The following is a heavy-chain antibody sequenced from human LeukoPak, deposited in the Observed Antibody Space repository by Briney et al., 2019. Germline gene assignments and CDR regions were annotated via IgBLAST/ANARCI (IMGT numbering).Heavy chain of an antibody. CDR1: GYTFTSNH. J-gene: IGHJ6*02. V-gene: IGHV1-46*01. Sequence: ASVKVSCKASGYTFTSNHIHCVRQAPGQGLEWMGVINPSGDSTSYAQKFQGRVTMTTDTSTSTAYMELRSLRSDDTAVYYCARERYVLRFLEWLQDYYYGMDVWGQGTTVTVSS. CDR2: INPSGDST. CDR3: ARERYVLRFLEWLQDYYYGMDV. D-gene: IGHD3-3*01.